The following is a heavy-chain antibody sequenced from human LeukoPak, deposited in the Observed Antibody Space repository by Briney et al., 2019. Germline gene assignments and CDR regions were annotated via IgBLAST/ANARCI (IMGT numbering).Heavy chain of an antibody. D-gene: IGHD3-10*01. V-gene: IGHV4-61*02. Sequence: PSETLSLTCTVSGSSISSGSYYWSWIRQPAGKGLEWIGRIYTSGSTNYNPSLKSRVTISVDTSKNQFSLKLSSVTAADTAVYYCARTLLGIDYGSGSYDFDYWGQGTLVTVSS. CDR1: GSSISSGSYY. CDR2: IYTSGST. J-gene: IGHJ4*02. CDR3: ARTLLGIDYGSGSYDFDY.